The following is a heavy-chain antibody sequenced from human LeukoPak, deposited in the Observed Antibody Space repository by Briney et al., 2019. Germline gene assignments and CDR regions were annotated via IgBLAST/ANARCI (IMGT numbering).Heavy chain of an antibody. Sequence: GASVKVSCKASGYTFTTYYFFWVRQAPGQGLEWMGIINPSGGLTTYAQRFQGRVTLTRDTSTSTVYMVLSSLRFEDTAVYYCARGSGYYSHDAFDIWGQGTMVTVSS. J-gene: IGHJ3*02. CDR3: ARGSGYYSHDAFDI. D-gene: IGHD3-3*01. CDR2: INPSGGLT. CDR1: GYTFTTYY. V-gene: IGHV1-46*01.